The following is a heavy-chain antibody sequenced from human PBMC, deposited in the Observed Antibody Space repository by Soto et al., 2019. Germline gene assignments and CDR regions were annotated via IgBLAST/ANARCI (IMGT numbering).Heavy chain of an antibody. Sequence: QVQLVQSGAEVKKPGASVKVSCKASGYTFNSHDISWVRQATGQGLEWMGWVNPSSGNAGYEQKFQGRVTLTTNTSISKAYMEVSSLKSEDTAIYYCARIVGGSGTRLDYWGQGTLVTVSS. CDR2: VNPSSGNA. CDR1: GYTFNSHD. D-gene: IGHD1-1*01. CDR3: ARIVGGSGTRLDY. J-gene: IGHJ4*02. V-gene: IGHV1-8*01.